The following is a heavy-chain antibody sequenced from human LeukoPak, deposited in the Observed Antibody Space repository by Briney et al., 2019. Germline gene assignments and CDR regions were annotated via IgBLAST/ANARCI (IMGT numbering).Heavy chain of an antibody. Sequence: GGSLRLSCAASGFTFNNYAMHWVRQAPGKGLEWVSSISGSSRYFSCADSLKGRFTISRDNAKNSLYLQMDSLGVGDTAFYYCATSWGFGDNYWGQGTLVTVSP. V-gene: IGHV3-21*01. J-gene: IGHJ4*02. CDR1: GFTFNNYA. CDR3: ATSWGFGDNY. CDR2: ISGSSRYF. D-gene: IGHD3-10*01.